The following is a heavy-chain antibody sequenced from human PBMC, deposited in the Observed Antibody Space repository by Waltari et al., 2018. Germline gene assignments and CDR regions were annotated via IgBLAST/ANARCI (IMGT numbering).Heavy chain of an antibody. V-gene: IGHV1-2*02. D-gene: IGHD2-15*01. J-gene: IGHJ6*02. CDR3: ARELLVVTSPYYGLDV. CDR2: VNPNSGDT. Sequence: QVHLMQSGAEVKKPGASVKVSCKHSGYTVTGYYMHGVRQAPGQGLEWMGWVNPNSGDTNYAQKFQGRVTMTRDTSISTAYMELSRLRSDDAAVYFCARELLVVTSPYYGLDVWGQGTTVTVSS. CDR1: GYTVTGYY.